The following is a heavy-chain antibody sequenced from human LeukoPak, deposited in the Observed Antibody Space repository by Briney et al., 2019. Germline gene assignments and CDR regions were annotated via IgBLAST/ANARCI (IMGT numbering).Heavy chain of an antibody. CDR1: GFTFSSYS. J-gene: IGHJ6*03. V-gene: IGHV3-30*18. D-gene: IGHD5-12*01. CDR2: ISYEGSNK. CDR3: AKGSGYEHNYYYYYMDV. Sequence: GGSLRLSCAASGFTFSSYSMHCVRHAPGKGLEWVAVISYEGSNKYYADSVKVRFTICRDNSKNTLYLQMNSLRAEDTAVYYCAKGSGYEHNYYYYYMDVWGKGTTVTISS.